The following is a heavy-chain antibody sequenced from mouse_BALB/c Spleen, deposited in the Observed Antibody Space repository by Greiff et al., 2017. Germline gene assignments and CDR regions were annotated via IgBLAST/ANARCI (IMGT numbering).Heavy chain of an antibody. CDR2: ISSGGST. D-gene: IGHD1-1*01. V-gene: IGHV5-6-5*01. CDR1: GFTFSSYA. Sequence: EVMLVESGGGLVKPGGSLKLSCAASGFTFSSYAMSWVRQTPEKRLEWVASISSGGSTYYPDSVKGRFTISRDNARNILYLQMSSLRSEDTAMYYCAREDYYGSSYSFAYWGQGTLVTVSA. J-gene: IGHJ3*01. CDR3: AREDYYGSSYSFAY.